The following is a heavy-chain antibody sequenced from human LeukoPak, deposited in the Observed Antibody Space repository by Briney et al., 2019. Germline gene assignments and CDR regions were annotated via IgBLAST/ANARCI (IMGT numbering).Heavy chain of an antibody. CDR2: IYYSGST. CDR1: GDSISSRLYY. V-gene: IGHV4-39*01. Sequence: SETLSLTCGVSGDSISSRLYYWAWIRQPPGKGLEWIASIYYSGSTYYNPSLKSRVTISIDTAKNQFSLRLNSVAAADTAVYYCARHFLSPDYYYPWGQGTQVTVSS. D-gene: IGHD2-21*02. CDR3: ARHFLSPDYYYP. J-gene: IGHJ5*02.